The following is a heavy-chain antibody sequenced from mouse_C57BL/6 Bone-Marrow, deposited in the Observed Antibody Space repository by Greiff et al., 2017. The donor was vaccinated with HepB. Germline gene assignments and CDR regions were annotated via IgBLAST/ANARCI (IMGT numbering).Heavy chain of an antibody. CDR1: GYTFTSYW. Sequence: QVQLQQSGAELVKPGASVKLSCKASGYTFTSYWMHWVKQRPGQGLEWIGMIHPNSGSTNYNEKFKSKATLTVDKSSSTAYMQLSSLTSEDSAVYYCAAPYPYYYGSSYYGWYFDVWGTGTTVTVSS. CDR3: AAPYPYYYGSSYYGWYFDV. CDR2: IHPNSGST. D-gene: IGHD1-1*01. J-gene: IGHJ1*03. V-gene: IGHV1-64*01.